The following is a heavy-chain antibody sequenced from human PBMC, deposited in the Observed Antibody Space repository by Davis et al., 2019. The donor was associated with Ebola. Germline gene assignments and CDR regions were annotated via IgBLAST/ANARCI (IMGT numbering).Heavy chain of an antibody. J-gene: IGHJ5*02. Sequence: GGSLRLSCTASGFTFGDYGMSWFRQAPGKGLEWGGFIRSDAFGGTAEYAATVKGRFTISRDDSKSIAYLQMNSLKTEDTAVYYCSRGPLMITLGEVIVPRVFDLWGQGTLVTVSS. CDR1: GFTFGDYG. D-gene: IGHD3-16*02. CDR3: SRGPLMITLGEVIVPRVFDL. V-gene: IGHV3-49*03. CDR2: IRSDAFGGTA.